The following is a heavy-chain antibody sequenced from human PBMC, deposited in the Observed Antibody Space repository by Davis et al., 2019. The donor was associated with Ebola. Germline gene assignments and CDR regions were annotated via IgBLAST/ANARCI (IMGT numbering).Heavy chain of an antibody. D-gene: IGHD6-13*01. CDR1: GYTFTSYG. CDR3: ARGRGSSWYTSGHYYYYGMDV. J-gene: IGHJ6*02. V-gene: IGHV1-18*01. CDR2: ISAYNGNT. Sequence: AASVKVSCKASGYTFTSYGISWVRQAPGQGLEWMGWISAYNGNTNYAQKLQGRVTMTTDTSTSTAYMELRSLRSDDTAVYYCARGRGSSWYTSGHYYYYGMDVWGQGTTVTVSS.